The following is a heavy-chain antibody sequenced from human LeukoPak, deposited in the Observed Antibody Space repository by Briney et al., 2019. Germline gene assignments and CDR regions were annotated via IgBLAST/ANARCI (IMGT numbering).Heavy chain of an antibody. V-gene: IGHV3-15*07. J-gene: IGHJ4*02. D-gene: IGHD1-20*01. Sequence: GGSLRLSCAASGFTFTNAWMNWVRQAPGKGLEWVGRIKSKADGETIDYAASVKGRFTFSRDDSKNMLYLQMNSLKSEDTAVYYCSTLTSRGLSDSWGQGTLVTVSS. CDR1: GFTFTNAW. CDR3: STLTSRGLSDS. CDR2: IKSKADGETI.